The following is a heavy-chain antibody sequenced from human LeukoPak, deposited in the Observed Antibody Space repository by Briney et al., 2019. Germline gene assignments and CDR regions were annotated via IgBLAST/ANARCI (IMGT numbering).Heavy chain of an antibody. V-gene: IGHV4-59*08. Sequence: PSETLSLTCTVSGGSISSYYWSWIRQPPGKGLEWIGYIYYSGSTNYNPSLKSRVTISVDTSKNQFSLKLSSVTAADTAVYYCARHYHGRYLVQYFDYWGQGTLVTVSS. D-gene: IGHD2-2*02. CDR1: GGSISSYY. J-gene: IGHJ4*02. CDR2: IYYSGST. CDR3: ARHYHGRYLVQYFDY.